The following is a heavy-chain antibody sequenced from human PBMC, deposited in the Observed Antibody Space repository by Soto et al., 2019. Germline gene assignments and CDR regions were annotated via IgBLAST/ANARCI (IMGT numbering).Heavy chain of an antibody. CDR2: ISWDGGST. Sequence: EVQLVESGGVVVQPGGSLRLSCAASGFTFDDYTMNWVRQAPGKGLEWVSLISWDGGSTYYADSVKGRFTISRDNSKNSLYLQMNSLRTEDTALYYCAKDPVLDYYYYIDVWGKGTTVTGSS. CDR3: AKDPVLDYYYYIDV. V-gene: IGHV3-43*01. CDR1: GFTFDDYT. J-gene: IGHJ6*03.